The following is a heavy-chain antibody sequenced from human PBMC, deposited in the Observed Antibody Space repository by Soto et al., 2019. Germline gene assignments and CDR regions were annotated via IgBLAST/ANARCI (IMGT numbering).Heavy chain of an antibody. CDR1: GFTFSSYA. J-gene: IGHJ4*02. CDR3: AKEVSARSRGSFDY. Sequence: EVQLLESGGGLVQPGGSLRLSCAASGFTFSSYAMNWVRRAPGKGLEWVSGITGSGDRTFYADSAKGRFTVSRDNSRDTLFLKMNSLRAEDTAVYYCAKEVSARSRGSFDYWGQGTLVTVSS. V-gene: IGHV3-23*01. CDR2: ITGSGDRT. D-gene: IGHD3-10*01.